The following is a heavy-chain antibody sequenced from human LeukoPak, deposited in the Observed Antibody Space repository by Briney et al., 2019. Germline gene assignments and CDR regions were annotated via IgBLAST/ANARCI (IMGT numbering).Heavy chain of an antibody. Sequence: ASVKVSCKASGYTFTGSYMHWVRQAPGQGREWMGWINPNSGGTNYAQKFQGRVIMTTDKSISTAYMELSRLRSDDTAVYYCATQPDTAMVFFDYWGQGTLVTVSS. CDR3: ATQPDTAMVFFDY. J-gene: IGHJ4*02. D-gene: IGHD5-18*01. CDR2: INPNSGGT. V-gene: IGHV1-2*02. CDR1: GYTFTGSY.